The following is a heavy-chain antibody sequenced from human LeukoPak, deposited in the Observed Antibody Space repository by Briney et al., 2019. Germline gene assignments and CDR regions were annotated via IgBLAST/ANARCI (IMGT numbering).Heavy chain of an antibody. D-gene: IGHD3-22*01. CDR3: ARDSSVYYFDY. CDR1: GTSISSSY. Sequence: SETLSLTCTFSGTSISSSYWSWIRQPPGRGLEWFAYIYYSGSTNYNPSLKSRVTISVDTSKNQFSLKLSSVTAADTAVYYCARDSSVYYFDYWGQGTLVTVSS. J-gene: IGHJ4*02. CDR2: IYYSGST. V-gene: IGHV4-59*01.